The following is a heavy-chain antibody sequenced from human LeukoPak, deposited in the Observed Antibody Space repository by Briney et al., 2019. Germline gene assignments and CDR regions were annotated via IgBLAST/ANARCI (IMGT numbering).Heavy chain of an antibody. J-gene: IGHJ5*02. CDR1: GFTFDDYA. Sequence: GGFLRLSCAASGFTFDDYAMHWVRQAPGKGLEWVSGISWNSGSIGYADSVKGRFTISRDNAKNSLYLQMNSLRAEDTALYYCAKGGRQLALSWFDPWGQGTLVTVSS. D-gene: IGHD6-6*01. V-gene: IGHV3-9*01. CDR2: ISWNSGSI. CDR3: AKGGRQLALSWFDP.